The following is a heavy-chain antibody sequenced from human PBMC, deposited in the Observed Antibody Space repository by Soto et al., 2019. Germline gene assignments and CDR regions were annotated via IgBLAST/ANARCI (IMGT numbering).Heavy chain of an antibody. V-gene: IGHV4-4*07. CDR1: CDSIISYY. D-gene: IGHD6-19*01. Sequence: PSETLSLTCTFSCDSIISYYWSWIRQPAGKGLEWIGRIYTSGSTNYNPSLKSRVTMSVDTSKNQFSLKLSSVTAADTAVYYCASTVAGALTFDYWGQGTLVTVSS. CDR3: ASTVAGALTFDY. J-gene: IGHJ4*02. CDR2: IYTSGST.